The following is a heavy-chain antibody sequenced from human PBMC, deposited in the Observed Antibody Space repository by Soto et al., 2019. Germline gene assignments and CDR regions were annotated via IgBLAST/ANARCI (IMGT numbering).Heavy chain of an antibody. CDR2: ISSSSSYI. CDR1: GFTFSSYS. V-gene: IGHV3-21*01. Sequence: GGSLRLSCAASGFTFSSYSMNWVRQAPGKGLEWVSSISSSSSYIYYADSVKGRFTISRDNAKNSLYLQMNSLRAEDTAVYYCARDPDPSYGDYVVGYFDYWGQGTLVTVSS. D-gene: IGHD4-17*01. CDR3: ARDPDPSYGDYVVGYFDY. J-gene: IGHJ4*02.